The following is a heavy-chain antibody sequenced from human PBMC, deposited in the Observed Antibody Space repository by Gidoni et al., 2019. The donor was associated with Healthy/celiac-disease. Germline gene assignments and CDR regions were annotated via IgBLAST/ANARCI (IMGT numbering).Heavy chain of an antibody. CDR1: GFTFSSYR. Sequence: EVQLVESGGGLVKPGGSLRLSCAASGFTFSSYRMNWVRQAPGKGLEWVSSISSSSSYIYYADSVKGRFTISRDNAKNSLYLQMNSLRAEDTAVYYCARNSGYDGGYYYYYGMDVWGQGTTVTVSS. J-gene: IGHJ6*02. CDR2: ISSSSSYI. D-gene: IGHD5-12*01. V-gene: IGHV3-21*01. CDR3: ARNSGYDGGYYYYYGMDV.